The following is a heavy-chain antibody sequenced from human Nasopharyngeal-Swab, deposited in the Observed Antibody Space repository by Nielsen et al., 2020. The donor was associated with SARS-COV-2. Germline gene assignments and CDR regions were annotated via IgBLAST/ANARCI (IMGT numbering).Heavy chain of an antibody. D-gene: IGHD6-6*01. J-gene: IGHJ4*02. V-gene: IGHV3-30-3*01. Sequence: WIRQPPGKGLEWVAVISYDGSNKYYADSVKGRFTISRDNSKNTLYLQMNSLRAEDTAVYYCARGDSGSSTGVDYWGQGTLVTVSS. CDR3: ARGDSGSSTGVDY. CDR2: ISYDGSNK.